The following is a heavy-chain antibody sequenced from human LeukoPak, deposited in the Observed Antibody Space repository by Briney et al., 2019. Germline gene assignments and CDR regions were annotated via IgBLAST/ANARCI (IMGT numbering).Heavy chain of an antibody. J-gene: IGHJ4*02. V-gene: IGHV3-23*01. D-gene: IGHD5-18*01. CDR3: ARDLSGVTGYTYGRGIDY. CDR2: TSGSGGST. Sequence: GGSLRLSCAASGFTFRSYGMSWVRQAPGKGLEWVSTTSGSGGSTYYADSVKGRFTISRDNSKNTLYLQMNSLRAEDTAIYYCARDLSGVTGYTYGRGIDYWGQGTLVTVSS. CDR1: GFTFRSYG.